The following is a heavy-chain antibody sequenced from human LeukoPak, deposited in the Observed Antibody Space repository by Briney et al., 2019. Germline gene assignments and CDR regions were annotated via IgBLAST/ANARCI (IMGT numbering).Heavy chain of an antibody. Sequence: SETLSLTCTVSGGSISSSSYYWGWIRQPPGKGLEWIGSIYYSGSTYYNPSLKSRVTISVDTSKNQFSLKLSSVTAADTAVYYCARELRWPPEATGDYWGQGTLVTVSS. V-gene: IGHV4-39*07. J-gene: IGHJ4*02. CDR3: ARELRWPPEATGDY. CDR1: GGSISSSSYY. D-gene: IGHD5-24*01. CDR2: IYYSGST.